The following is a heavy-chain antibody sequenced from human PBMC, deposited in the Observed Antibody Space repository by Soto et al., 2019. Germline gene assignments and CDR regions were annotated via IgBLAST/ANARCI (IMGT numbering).Heavy chain of an antibody. D-gene: IGHD4-4*01. CDR3: VKSRGVANYDFLD. CDR2: MGSDGGRI. CDR1: GFTFSSFS. Sequence: GGSLRLSCSASGFTFSSFSMHWVRQSPGKGLEYVSHMGSDGGRIYYADSVKGRFTFSRANSKYMLYLQMRSLRPDDSAVYYCVKSRGVANYDFLDLGQGTQVTVSS. J-gene: IGHJ4*02. V-gene: IGHV3-64D*06.